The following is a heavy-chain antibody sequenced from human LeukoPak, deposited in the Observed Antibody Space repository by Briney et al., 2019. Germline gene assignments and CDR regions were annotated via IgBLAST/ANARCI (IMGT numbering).Heavy chain of an antibody. D-gene: IGHD6-6*01. CDR1: GFAVSSNY. V-gene: IGHV3-53*01. CDR3: ARARGREEYFDP. CDR2: IFSGGGA. Sequence: PGGSLRLSCAASGFAVSSNYMSWVRQAPGKGLEWVSIIFSGGGAYYADSVKGRFTISRDSSKNTLYLQMNSLRAEDTAVYYCARARGREEYFDPWGQGTLVTVSS. J-gene: IGHJ5*02.